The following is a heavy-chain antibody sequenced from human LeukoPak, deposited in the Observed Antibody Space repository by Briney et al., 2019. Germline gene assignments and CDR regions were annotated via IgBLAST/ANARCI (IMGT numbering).Heavy chain of an antibody. CDR1: GFTVSSNY. V-gene: IGHV3-66*01. CDR2: IYSGGST. Sequence: PGGSLRLSCAASGFTVSSNYMSWVRQAPGKGVEWVSVIYSGGSTSYADSVKGRFTISRDNSKNTLYLQMNSLRAEDTAVYYCARGLGIAARAYYFDYWGQGTLVTVSS. CDR3: ARGLGIAARAYYFDY. J-gene: IGHJ4*02. D-gene: IGHD6-6*01.